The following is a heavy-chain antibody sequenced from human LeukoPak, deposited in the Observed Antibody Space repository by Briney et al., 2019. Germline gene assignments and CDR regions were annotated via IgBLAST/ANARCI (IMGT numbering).Heavy chain of an antibody. CDR1: GFTFSSHL. Sequence: GGSLSHSCAASGFTFSSHLMHCVRPAPGKALVWVSLINSDGSTTNYADSVKGRFTISRDNAKNTLYLQMNSLRAEGTAVYYCARPPGPMVRGIIGYWGQGTLVTVSS. CDR2: INSDGSTT. CDR3: ARPPGPMVRGIIGY. D-gene: IGHD3-10*01. V-gene: IGHV3-74*01. J-gene: IGHJ4*02.